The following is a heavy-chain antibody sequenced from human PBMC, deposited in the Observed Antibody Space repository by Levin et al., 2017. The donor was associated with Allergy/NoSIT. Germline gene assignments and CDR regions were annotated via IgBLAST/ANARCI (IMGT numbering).Heavy chain of an antibody. CDR1: GDSFTSYH. CDR3: ATVGLVCSGGICFSTPEYFQH. V-gene: IGHV1-2*06. J-gene: IGHJ1*01. CDR2: INPNSGDT. D-gene: IGHD2-8*02. Sequence: ASVKVSCKDSGDSFTSYHLHWLRQAPGQGLEWLGQINPNSGDTNSAQKFRGRVTMTRDTSIGTAYMELNRLTSDDTAVYFCATVGLVCSGGICFSTPEYFQHWGQGTLVTVSS.